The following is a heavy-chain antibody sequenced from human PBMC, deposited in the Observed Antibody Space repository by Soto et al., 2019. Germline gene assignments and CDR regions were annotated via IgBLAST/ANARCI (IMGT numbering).Heavy chain of an antibody. CDR2: INAGNGNT. J-gene: IGHJ4*02. D-gene: IGHD2-15*01. CDR1: GYTFTIYA. Sequence: ASVNLYCKASGYTFTIYAMHWVRQAPGQRLEWMGWINAGNGNTKYSQKFQGRVTITRDTSASTAYMELSSLRSEDTAVYYCARDLGGWPDYWGQGTLVTVSS. CDR3: ARDLGGWPDY. V-gene: IGHV1-3*01.